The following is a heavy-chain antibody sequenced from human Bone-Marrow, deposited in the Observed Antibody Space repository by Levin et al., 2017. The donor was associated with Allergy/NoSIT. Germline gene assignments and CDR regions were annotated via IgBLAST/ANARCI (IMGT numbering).Heavy chain of an antibody. CDR1: GGSFSGYY. D-gene: IGHD3-22*01. J-gene: IGHJ4*02. CDR2: INHSGST. V-gene: IGHV4-34*01. CDR3: ARGHHHSDYYDSSGYDYFDY. Sequence: SETLSLTCAVYGGSFSGYYWSWIRQPPGKGLEWIGEINHSGSTNYNPSLKSRVTISVDTSKNQFSLKLSSVTAADTAVYYCARGHHHSDYYDSSGYDYFDYWGQGTLVTVSS.